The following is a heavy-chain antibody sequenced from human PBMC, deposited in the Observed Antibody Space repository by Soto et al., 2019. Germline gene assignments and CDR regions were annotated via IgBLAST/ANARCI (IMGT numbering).Heavy chain of an antibody. Sequence: PSETLSLTCAVYGGSFSGYYWSWIRQPPGKGLEWIGEINHSGSTNYNPSLKSRVTISVDTFKNQFSLKLSSVTAADTAVYYCARWYNWNYYYYYGMDVWGQGTTVTVSS. J-gene: IGHJ6*02. CDR1: GGSFSGYY. D-gene: IGHD1-20*01. CDR2: INHSGST. CDR3: ARWYNWNYYYYYGMDV. V-gene: IGHV4-34*01.